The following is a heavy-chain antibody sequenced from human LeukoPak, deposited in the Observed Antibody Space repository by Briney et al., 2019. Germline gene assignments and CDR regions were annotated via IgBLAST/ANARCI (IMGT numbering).Heavy chain of an antibody. J-gene: IGHJ6*02. D-gene: IGHD2-15*01. Sequence: GGSLRLSCAASGFTFSSYAMSWVRQAPGKGLEWVSAISGSGGSTYYADSVKGRFTISRDNAKNSLYLQMNSLRAEDTALYYCAKDISDCSGGSCYPAYYYYGMDVWGQGTTVTVSS. V-gene: IGHV3-23*01. CDR3: AKDISDCSGGSCYPAYYYYGMDV. CDR2: ISGSGGST. CDR1: GFTFSSYA.